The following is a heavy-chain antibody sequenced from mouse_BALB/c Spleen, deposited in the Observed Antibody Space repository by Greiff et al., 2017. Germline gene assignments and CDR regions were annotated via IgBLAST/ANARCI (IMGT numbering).Heavy chain of an antibody. J-gene: IGHJ2*01. CDR2: IWAGGST. CDR1: GFSLTSYG. CDR3: ARGGVVSYFDY. Sequence: QVQLKQSGPGLVASSQSLSITCTVSGFSLTSYGVHWVRQPPGKGLEWLGVIWAGGSTNYNSALMSRLSISKDNSKSQVFLKMNSLQTDDTAMYYCARGGVVSYFDYWGQGTTLTVSS. D-gene: IGHD1-1*01. V-gene: IGHV2-9*02.